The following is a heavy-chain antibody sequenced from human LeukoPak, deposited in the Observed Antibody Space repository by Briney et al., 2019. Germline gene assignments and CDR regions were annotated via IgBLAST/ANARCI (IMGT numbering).Heavy chain of an antibody. J-gene: IGHJ6*02. CDR2: IYSGGST. V-gene: IGHV3-53*01. CDR3: ATTGGVGSNPYYYYYGMYV. CDR1: GFTVSSNY. Sequence: PGGSLRLSCAASGFTVSSNYMSWVRQAPGKGLEWVSVIYSGGSTYYADSVKGRFTISRDNSKNTLYLQMNSLRAEDTAVYYCATTGGVGSNPYYYYYGMYVWGQGTTVTVSS. D-gene: IGHD3-10*01.